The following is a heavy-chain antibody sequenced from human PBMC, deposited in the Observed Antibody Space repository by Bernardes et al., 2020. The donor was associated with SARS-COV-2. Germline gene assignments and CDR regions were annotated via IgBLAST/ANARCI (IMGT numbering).Heavy chain of an antibody. Sequence: GGSLRLSCSASGFTFSDHYMDWVRQAPGKGLEWLCRISNKGSNNSTKYAASVEGSFIISRDDSRESLYLQMNSLKTEDTAVYYCAREVPKYRDSSGYAHYYYAMDVWGQGTTVTVSS. D-gene: IGHD3-22*01. CDR1: GFTFSDHY. V-gene: IGHV3-72*01. CDR2: ISNKGSNNST. J-gene: IGHJ6*02. CDR3: AREVPKYRDSSGYAHYYYAMDV.